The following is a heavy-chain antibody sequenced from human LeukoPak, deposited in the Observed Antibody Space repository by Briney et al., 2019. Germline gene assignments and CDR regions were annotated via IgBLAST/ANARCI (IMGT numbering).Heavy chain of an antibody. J-gene: IGHJ6*04. CDR2: IRQDGNEI. CDR3: ARDLHGSRDV. CDR1: GFSIRNSW. Sequence: GGSLRFSGAASGFSIRNSWMSWVRQAPGKGLEWVANIRQDGNEIYYMDSVKGRFTISRDNAKNTLYLQMDSLRAEDTAVYYCARDLHGSRDVWGKGTTVTVSS. D-gene: IGHD3-10*01. V-gene: IGHV3-7*01.